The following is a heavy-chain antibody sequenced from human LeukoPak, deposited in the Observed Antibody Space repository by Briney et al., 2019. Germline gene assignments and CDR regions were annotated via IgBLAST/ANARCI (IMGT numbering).Heavy chain of an antibody. Sequence: GGSLRLSCAASGFTFSSYWMSWVRQAPGKGLEWVANIKQDGSEKYYVDSVKGRFTISRDNAKNSLYLQMNSLRAEDTAVYYCARDPGSGWYVGGYFDYWGQGTLVTVSS. CDR1: GFTFSSYW. CDR3: ARDPGSGWYVGGYFDY. CDR2: IKQDGSEK. J-gene: IGHJ4*02. D-gene: IGHD6-19*01. V-gene: IGHV3-7*01.